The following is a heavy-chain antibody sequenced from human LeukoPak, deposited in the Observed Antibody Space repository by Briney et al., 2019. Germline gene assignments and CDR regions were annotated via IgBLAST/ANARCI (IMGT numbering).Heavy chain of an antibody. V-gene: IGHV3-11*04. CDR2: ISSSGSTI. D-gene: IGHD4-11*01. CDR1: GFTFSDYY. CDR3: ARDNSNLDY. J-gene: IGHJ4*02. Sequence: GGSLRLSCAASGFTFSDYYMSWIRQAPGKGLGWVSYISSSGSTIYYADSVKGRFTISRDNAKNSLYLQMNRLRADEDTAVYYCARDNSNLDYWGQGTLVTVSS.